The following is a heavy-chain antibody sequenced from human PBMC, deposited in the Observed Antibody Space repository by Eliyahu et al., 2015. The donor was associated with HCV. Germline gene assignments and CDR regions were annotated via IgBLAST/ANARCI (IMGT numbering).Heavy chain of an antibody. J-gene: IGHJ4*02. CDR2: ISSSSTTI. CDR1: GFTFXXYS. Sequence: QLVESGGXLVQPGGSLRLSCSAXGFTFXXYSMNWVRQAPGKGLEWVSYISSSSTTIYYADSVKGRFTISRDNGKNSLYLQMNSLRAEDTAVYYCARGQLGYCSGGSCASSDYWGQGTLVTVSS. V-gene: IGHV3-48*01. CDR3: ARGQLGYCSGGSCASSDY. D-gene: IGHD2-15*01.